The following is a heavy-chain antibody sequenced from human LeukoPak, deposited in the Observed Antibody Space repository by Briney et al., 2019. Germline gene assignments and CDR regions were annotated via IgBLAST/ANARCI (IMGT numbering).Heavy chain of an antibody. CDR1: GFTFSDYY. CDR3: ARGLTGRYILTGYYNDY. J-gene: IGHJ4*02. D-gene: IGHD3-9*01. V-gene: IGHV3-11*01. Sequence: GGSLRLSCAASGFTFSDYYMSWLRQAPGKGLEWVSYISSSGTSIYYADSVKGRFTLSRDSAKNSLYLQMNSLRAEDTAVYYCARGLTGRYILTGYYNDYWGQGTLVTVSS. CDR2: ISSSGTSI.